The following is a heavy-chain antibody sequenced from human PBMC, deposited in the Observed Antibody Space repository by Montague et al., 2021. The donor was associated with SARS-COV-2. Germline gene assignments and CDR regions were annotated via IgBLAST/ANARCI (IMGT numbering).Heavy chain of an antibody. CDR2: MNPNSGNT. D-gene: IGHD3-3*01. Sequence: SVKVSCKASGYTFTNYDINWVRQATGQGLEWMGWMNPNSGNTGYAQKFRGRVTMTRHTSISTAYMELSSLRSEDTAVYYCARGDRSTYFDFWNGFNYYYYMDVWGKGTTVTVSS. CDR3: ARGDRSTYFDFWNGFNYYYYMDV. J-gene: IGHJ6*03. V-gene: IGHV1-8*01. CDR1: GYTFTNYD.